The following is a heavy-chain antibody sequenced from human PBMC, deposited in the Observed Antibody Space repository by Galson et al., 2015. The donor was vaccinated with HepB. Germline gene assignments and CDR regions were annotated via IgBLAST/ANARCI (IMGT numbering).Heavy chain of an antibody. Sequence: SVKVSCKASGYTFTSYYMHWVRQAPGQGLEWMGIINPSGGSTSYAQKFQGRVTMTRDTSTSTVYMELSSLRSEDTAVYYCARYIVATNGYYYYGMDVWGQGTTVTVSS. V-gene: IGHV1-46*03. CDR1: GYTFTSYY. J-gene: IGHJ6*02. CDR2: INPSGGST. D-gene: IGHD5-12*01. CDR3: ARYIVATNGYYYYGMDV.